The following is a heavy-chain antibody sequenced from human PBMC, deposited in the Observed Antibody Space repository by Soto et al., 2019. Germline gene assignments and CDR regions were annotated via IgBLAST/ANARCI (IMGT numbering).Heavy chain of an antibody. D-gene: IGHD1-26*01. CDR3: ARDFAGRGPFDP. CDR1: NVSITSSY. CDR2: VYYTGTT. Sequence: ASETLSLTCTVSNVSITSSYWNWIRQSPGKGLEWIGFVYYTGTTKYNPSLKSRVTISVDTSKNEFSLKLTSVTTADTALYFCARDFAGRGPFDPWGPGTLVTVSS. J-gene: IGHJ5*01. V-gene: IGHV4-59*01.